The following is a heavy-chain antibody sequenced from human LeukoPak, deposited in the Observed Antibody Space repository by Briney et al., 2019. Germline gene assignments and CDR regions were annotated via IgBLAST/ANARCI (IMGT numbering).Heavy chain of an antibody. J-gene: IGHJ4*02. CDR2: IKSKNDGGTT. CDR3: TTSHRKYSSSWYFNNYFDY. V-gene: IGHV3-15*01. D-gene: IGHD6-13*01. Sequence: GGSLRLSCAASGLTFSNAWMGWVRQAPGKGLEWVGRIKSKNDGGTTDYAAPVKGRFTISRDDSKNTLYLQMNSLKTEDTAVYYCTTSHRKYSSSWYFNNYFDYWGQGTLVTVSS. CDR1: GLTFSNAW.